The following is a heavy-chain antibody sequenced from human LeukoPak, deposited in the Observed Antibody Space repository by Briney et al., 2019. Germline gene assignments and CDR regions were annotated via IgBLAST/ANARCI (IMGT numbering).Heavy chain of an antibody. V-gene: IGHV3-21*01. D-gene: IGHD2-21*02. Sequence: NPGGSLGLSCAASGFTFSTYGMHWVRQVPGKGLEWVSSISSSSSYIYYADSVKGRFTISRDNAKNSLYLQMNSLRAEDTAVYYCARWPSGGDPWADYGMDVWGQGTTVTVSS. CDR2: ISSSSSYI. CDR3: ARWPSGGDPWADYGMDV. J-gene: IGHJ6*02. CDR1: GFTFSTYG.